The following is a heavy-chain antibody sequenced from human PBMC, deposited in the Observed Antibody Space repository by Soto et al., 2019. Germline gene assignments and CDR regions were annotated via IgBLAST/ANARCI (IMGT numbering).Heavy chain of an antibody. CDR3: ARDSYCSSTSCYADAFDI. V-gene: IGHV3-21*01. J-gene: IGHJ3*02. CDR2: ISSSSSYI. CDR1: GFTFGSYS. Sequence: GGSLRLSCAASGFTFGSYSMNWVRQAPGKGLEWVSSISSSSSYIYYAYSLKGRFTISRDNAKNSLYLQMNSLRAEDTAVYYCARDSYCSSTSCYADAFDIWGQGTMVT. D-gene: IGHD2-2*01.